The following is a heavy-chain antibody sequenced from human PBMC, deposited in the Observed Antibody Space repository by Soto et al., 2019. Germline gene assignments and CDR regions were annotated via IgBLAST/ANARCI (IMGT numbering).Heavy chain of an antibody. V-gene: IGHV4-30-2*01. CDR1: GGSISSGGYT. J-gene: IGHJ6*02. CDR2: VYNSGTT. D-gene: IGHD1-7*01. CDR3: ARDCKKLNYYDYGMDV. Sequence: PAGTLCLTCAVSGGSISSGGYTWSCLGQPPGQGLGWVGCVYNSGTTYDNQSLKRRVTISIDRSKNQFSLKLRSVTAVDTAANYCARDCKKLNYYDYGMDVWGQGTTVTVSS.